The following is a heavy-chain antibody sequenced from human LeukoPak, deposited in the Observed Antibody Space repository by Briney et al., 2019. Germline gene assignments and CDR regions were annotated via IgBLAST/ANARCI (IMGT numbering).Heavy chain of an antibody. CDR2: IRSTANGYAT. CDR1: GFTFSNHN. Sequence: GGSLRLSCAASGFTFSNHNMNWVRQASGKGLEWVGRIRSTANGYATAYAASVKGRFTISRDDSKNTAYLQMDSLKTEDTAVYYCTGNYYGSGSYADFDYWGQGTLVTVSS. D-gene: IGHD3-10*01. CDR3: TGNYYGSGSYADFDY. V-gene: IGHV3-73*01. J-gene: IGHJ4*02.